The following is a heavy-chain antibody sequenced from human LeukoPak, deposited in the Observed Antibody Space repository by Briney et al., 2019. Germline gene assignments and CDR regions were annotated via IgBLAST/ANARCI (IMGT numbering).Heavy chain of an antibody. CDR3: ARDKTPSSSWYNDAFDI. D-gene: IGHD6-13*01. Sequence: GGSLRLSCAASGFSFSSYWMTWVRQAPGKGLEWVANIRDDGTEKFYVDSVKGRFTISRDNAKNSLYLQVNSLRAEDTAVYYCARDKTPSSSWYNDAFDIWGQGTMVTVSS. CDR1: GFSFSSYW. V-gene: IGHV3-7*01. J-gene: IGHJ3*02. CDR2: IRDDGTEK.